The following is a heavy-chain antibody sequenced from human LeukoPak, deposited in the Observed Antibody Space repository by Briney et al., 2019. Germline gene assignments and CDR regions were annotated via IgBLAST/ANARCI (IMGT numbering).Heavy chain of an antibody. V-gene: IGHV3-30-3*01. CDR2: ISYDGSNE. D-gene: IGHD7-27*01. CDR1: GFTFSNYA. J-gene: IGHJ3*02. Sequence: GRSLRLSCAASGFTFSNYAMHWVRQAPGKGLEWVAIISYDGSNEYYADSVKGRFTISRDNSKNTLYLQMNSLRAEDTAVYYCARELGAFDIWGQGTMVTVSS. CDR3: ARELGAFDI.